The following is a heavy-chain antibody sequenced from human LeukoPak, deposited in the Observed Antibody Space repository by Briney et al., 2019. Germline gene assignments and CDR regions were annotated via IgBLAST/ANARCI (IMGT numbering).Heavy chain of an antibody. CDR2: ISYDGSNE. Sequence: GGSLRLSCAASGFTFSSYCMHWVRQAPGKGLEWVAVISYDGSNENFGDSVKGRFTISRDKSKNTLYLQMNSLRAEDTAVYYCARDLSGRYVFDYWGRGTLVTVSS. D-gene: IGHD1-26*01. J-gene: IGHJ4*02. CDR3: ARDLSGRYVFDY. V-gene: IGHV3-30*03. CDR1: GFTFSSYC.